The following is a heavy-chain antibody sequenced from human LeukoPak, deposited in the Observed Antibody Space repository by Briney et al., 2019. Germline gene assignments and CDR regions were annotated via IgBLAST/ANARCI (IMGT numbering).Heavy chain of an antibody. CDR2: IYYSGST. V-gene: IGHV4-39*01. D-gene: IGHD3-22*01. J-gene: IGHJ4*02. CDR3: AGAMIVVVTRLFDY. Sequence: SETLSLTCTVSGGSISSSSYYWGWIRQPPGKGLEWIGSIYYSGSTYYNPSLKSRVTISVDTSKNQFSLKLSSVTAADTAVYYCAGAMIVVVTRLFDYWGQGALVTVSS. CDR1: GGSISSSSYY.